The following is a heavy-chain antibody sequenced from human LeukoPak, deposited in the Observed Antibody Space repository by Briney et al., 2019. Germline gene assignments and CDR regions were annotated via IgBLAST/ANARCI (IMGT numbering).Heavy chain of an antibody. CDR2: INPSGGST. Sequence: ASVKVSCKASGYTFTSYYMHWVRQAPGQGLEWMGIINPSGGSTSYAQKFQGRVTMTRDTSTSTVYMELSSLRSEDTAAYYCAREREWLDSSYYYYYMDVWGKGTTVTVSS. J-gene: IGHJ6*03. V-gene: IGHV1-46*01. CDR3: AREREWLDSSYYYYYMDV. D-gene: IGHD6-19*01. CDR1: GYTFTSYY.